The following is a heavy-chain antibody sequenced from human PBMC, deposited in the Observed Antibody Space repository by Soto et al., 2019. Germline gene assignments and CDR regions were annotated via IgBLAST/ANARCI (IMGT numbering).Heavy chain of an antibody. CDR2: ISGNGGST. Sequence: LILSCGASGFTFSVCAITWVRHAPVKGLEWVSAISGNGGSTYYADSVKGRFTISRDNSKSTLHLQMNSLRVEDTAVYYCAKDRTFGPPLVRFDSWGQGTLVTVSS. J-gene: IGHJ4*02. CDR3: AKDRTFGPPLVRFDS. D-gene: IGHD6-6*01. CDR1: GFTFSVCA. V-gene: IGHV3-23*01.